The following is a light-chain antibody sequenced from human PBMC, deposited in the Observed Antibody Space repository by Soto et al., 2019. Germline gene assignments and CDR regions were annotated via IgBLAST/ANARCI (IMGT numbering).Light chain of an antibody. J-gene: IGKJ4*01. CDR2: DAS. CDR3: QQFNNYPLT. CDR1: QGISSA. Sequence: AIQLTQSPSSLSASVGDRVTITCRASQGISSALAWYQQKPVKAPKVLIYDASSLESGVPSRFSGSGSGTDFTLTISSLQPEDFATYYCQQFNNYPLTFGGGTKVEIK. V-gene: IGKV1D-13*01.